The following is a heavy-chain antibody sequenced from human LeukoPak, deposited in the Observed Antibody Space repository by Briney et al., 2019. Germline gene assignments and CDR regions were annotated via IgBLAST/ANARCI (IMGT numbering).Heavy chain of an antibody. J-gene: IGHJ4*02. D-gene: IGHD3-22*01. V-gene: IGHV1-18*01. CDR1: GYTFTSYG. CDR2: ISAYNGNT. Sequence: ASVKVSCKASGYTFTSYGISWVRQAPGQGLEWMGWISAYNGNTNYAQKLQGRVTMTTDTSTSTAYMELRSLRSDDTAVYYCARKDGGRKYYYDSSGYVDYWGQGTLVTVSS. CDR3: ARKDGGRKYYYDSSGYVDY.